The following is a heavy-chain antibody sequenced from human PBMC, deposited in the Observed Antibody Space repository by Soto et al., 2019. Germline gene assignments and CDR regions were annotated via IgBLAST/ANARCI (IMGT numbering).Heavy chain of an antibody. Sequence: QVQLVQSGAEVKKPGASVKVSCKASGYTFTSYAMHWVRQAPGPRLEWMGWINAGNGNTKYSHKFQGRVTITRDTSATTGYIELSSVRSEDTAVYYCASEVDIVAKMVRWFDPWGQGTLVTVSS. V-gene: IGHV1-3*01. CDR3: ASEVDIVAKMVRWFDP. J-gene: IGHJ5*02. CDR2: INAGNGNT. D-gene: IGHD5-12*01. CDR1: GYTFTSYA.